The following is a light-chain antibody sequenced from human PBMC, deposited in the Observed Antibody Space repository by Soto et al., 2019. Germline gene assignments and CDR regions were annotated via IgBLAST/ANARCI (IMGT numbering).Light chain of an antibody. Sequence: DIVMTQSPDSLAMSLGERATINCKSSQSVLFSSNNKNYLAWYQQKPGQPPKLLIYWASVRESGVPDRFSASGSGTDFTLIISSLQAEDVAVYYCQQYYSAPLSFGEGTKVEIK. CDR2: WAS. CDR1: QSVLFSSNNKNY. V-gene: IGKV4-1*01. CDR3: QQYYSAPLS. J-gene: IGKJ4*01.